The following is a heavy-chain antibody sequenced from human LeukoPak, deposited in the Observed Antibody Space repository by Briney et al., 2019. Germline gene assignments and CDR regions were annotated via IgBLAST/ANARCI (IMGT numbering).Heavy chain of an antibody. CDR1: GGSISSYY. CDR2: LYYSGST. V-gene: IGHV4-59*12. J-gene: IGHJ5*02. D-gene: IGHD2-15*01. CDR3: ARDTATNWFDP. Sequence: SETLSLTCTVHGGSISSYYWSWIRQPPGKGVEWIGYLYYSGSTNYNPSLKSRVTISVDTSKNQFSLQLSSVTAADTAVYYCARDTATNWFDPWGQEPLVTVSS.